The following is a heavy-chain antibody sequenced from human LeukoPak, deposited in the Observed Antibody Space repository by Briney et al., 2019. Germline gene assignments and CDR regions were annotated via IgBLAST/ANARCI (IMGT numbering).Heavy chain of an antibody. Sequence: GGSLRLSCAASGFTFDGYAMHWVRQAPGKGLEWVSGISWNSGSIGYADSVKGRFAISRDNAKNSLYLQMNSLRAEDMALYYCAKGDCSSTSCQPLNWGQGTLVTVSS. CDR3: AKGDCSSTSCQPLN. J-gene: IGHJ4*02. D-gene: IGHD2-2*01. CDR2: ISWNSGSI. V-gene: IGHV3-9*03. CDR1: GFTFDGYA.